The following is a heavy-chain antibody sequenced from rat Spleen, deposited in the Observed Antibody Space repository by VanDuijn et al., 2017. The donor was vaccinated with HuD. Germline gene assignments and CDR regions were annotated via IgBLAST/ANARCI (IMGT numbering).Heavy chain of an antibody. V-gene: IGHV5-19*01. CDR1: GFTFRNYG. J-gene: IGHJ3*01. CDR3: TTGVEGTGPDWFAY. CDR2: ITNSGGST. Sequence: EVQLVESGGGLVQPGRSLKLSCAASGFTFRNYGMAWVRQAPTKGLEWVASITNSGGSTYYRDSVKGRFTISRDNAKSTLYLQMDSLRSEDTATYYCTTGVEGTGPDWFAYWGQGTLVTVSS. D-gene: IGHD1-11*01.